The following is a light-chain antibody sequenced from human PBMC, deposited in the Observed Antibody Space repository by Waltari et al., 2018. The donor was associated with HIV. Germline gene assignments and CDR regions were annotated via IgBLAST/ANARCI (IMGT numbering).Light chain of an antibody. Sequence: AIRMTQSPSSFSASTGDRVTITCRASQGISSYLAWYQQKPGKAPKLLIYAASTLQSGVPSRFSGSGSGTDFTLTISCLQSEDFATYYCQQYYSYPPTFGPGTKVDIK. J-gene: IGKJ3*01. CDR3: QQYYSYPPT. CDR1: QGISSY. CDR2: AAS. V-gene: IGKV1-8*01.